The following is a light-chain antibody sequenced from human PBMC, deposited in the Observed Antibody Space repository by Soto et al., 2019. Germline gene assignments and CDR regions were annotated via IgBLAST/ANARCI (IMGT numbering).Light chain of an antibody. V-gene: IGKV3-20*01. J-gene: IGKJ3*01. CDR3: QQYGSAPPT. CDR1: ESIDNNF. CDR2: HAS. Sequence: EIVLTQSSGTLSLSPGERATLSCRASESIDNNFLAWYQQKPGQAPRFLIYHASSRATGIPNRFSGSGSGTDFTLTISRLEPEDFAVYYCQQYGSAPPTFGPGTKVDVK.